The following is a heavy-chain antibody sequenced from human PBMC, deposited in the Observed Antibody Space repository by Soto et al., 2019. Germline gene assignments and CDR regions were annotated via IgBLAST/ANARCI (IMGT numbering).Heavy chain of an antibody. V-gene: IGHV4-39*01. D-gene: IGHD1-7*01. Sequence: SETLSLTCTVSGGSISSSSYYWGWIRQPPGKGLEWIGSIYYSGSTYYNPSLKSRVTISVDTSKNQFSLKLSSVTAADTAVYYCARHVRKSGTLDYWGQGTLVTVSS. CDR2: IYYSGST. CDR1: GGSISSSSYY. CDR3: ARHVRKSGTLDY. J-gene: IGHJ4*02.